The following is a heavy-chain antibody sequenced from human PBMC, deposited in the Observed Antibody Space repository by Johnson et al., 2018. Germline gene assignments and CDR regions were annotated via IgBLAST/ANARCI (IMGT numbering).Heavy chain of an antibody. J-gene: IGHJ3*02. V-gene: IGHV3-64*01. CDR1: GFILSKYG. CDR2: ISTDGGIT. CDR3: TSDAFHI. Sequence: VQLVQSGGGSAQPGGSLRLSCVASGFILSKYGLNWVRQAPWKGLEHVSTISTDGGITGYANSVKGRFTISRDNSKNTLFLQMGGLRTEDPAVYYCTSDAFHIWGQGTMVTVSS.